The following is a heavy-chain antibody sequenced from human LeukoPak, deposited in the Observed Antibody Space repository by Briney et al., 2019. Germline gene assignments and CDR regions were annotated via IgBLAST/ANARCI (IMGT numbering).Heavy chain of an antibody. V-gene: IGHV4-34*01. CDR2: INHSGST. J-gene: IGHJ4*02. CDR3: ARGLLTIRGSYWDFIFDY. D-gene: IGHD1-26*01. CDR1: GGSFSGYY. Sequence: PSETLSLTCAVYGGSFSGYYWSWIRQPPGKGLEWIGEINHSGSTNYNPSLKSRVTISVDTSKNQFSLKLSSVTAANTAVYYCARGLLTIRGSYWDFIFDYWGQGTLVTVSS.